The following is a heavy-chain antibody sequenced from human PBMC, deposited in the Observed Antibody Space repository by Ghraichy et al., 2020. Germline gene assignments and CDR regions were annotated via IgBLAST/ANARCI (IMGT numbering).Heavy chain of an antibody. Sequence: SETLSLTCTMSGDSVTNPDYHWTWIRQRPGNDLEWIGYISYSGTTEYNPALNSRVIMSVDMSKNQVSLELSSVTAADTAVYYCAREGPYYYGLDVWGQGTTVTVSS. V-gene: IGHV4-31*03. CDR2: ISYSGTT. CDR1: GDSVTNPDYH. J-gene: IGHJ6*02. CDR3: AREGPYYYGLDV.